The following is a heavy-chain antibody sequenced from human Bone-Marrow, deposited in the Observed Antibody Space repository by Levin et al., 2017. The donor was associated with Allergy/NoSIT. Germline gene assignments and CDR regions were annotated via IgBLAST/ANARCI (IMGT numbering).Heavy chain of an antibody. CDR1: GGSISSGGYY. CDR3: AREDGSTIDY. Sequence: SETLSLTCTVSGGSISSGGYYWSWIRQQPGRGLEWIGYIYDSGNTYYNPSLKSRVMISVDTSKNQFSLKAGSVTAADTAVYYCAREDGSTIDYWGQGILVTVSS. J-gene: IGHJ4*02. V-gene: IGHV4-31*03. D-gene: IGHD1/OR15-1a*01. CDR2: IYDSGNT.